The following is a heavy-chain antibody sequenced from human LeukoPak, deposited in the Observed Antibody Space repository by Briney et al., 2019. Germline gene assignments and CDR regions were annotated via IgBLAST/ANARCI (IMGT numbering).Heavy chain of an antibody. D-gene: IGHD1-26*01. Sequence: SETLSLTCTVSGGSITNTNYYWAWIRQPPGEGLEWIGSVYHSGITYYTPSLKSRVTISVDTSKNQFSLKLSSVTAADTAVYYCARQPYGAAFDYWGQGTLVTVSS. V-gene: IGHV4-39*01. CDR1: GGSITNTNYY. CDR2: VYHSGIT. CDR3: ARQPYGAAFDY. J-gene: IGHJ4*02.